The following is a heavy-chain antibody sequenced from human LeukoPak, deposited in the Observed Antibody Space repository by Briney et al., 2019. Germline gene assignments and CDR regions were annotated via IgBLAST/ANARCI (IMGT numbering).Heavy chain of an antibody. V-gene: IGHV4-30-2*01. CDR1: GGSISSGGYS. J-gene: IGHJ4*02. CDR2: IYHSGST. CDR3: ARGRGAAADY. Sequence: SETLSLTCAVSGGSISSGGYSWSWIRQPPGKGLEWIGYIYHSGSTYYNPSLKSRVTISVDRSKNQFSLKLSSVTAADTAVYYCARGRGAAADYWGQGTLVTVSS. D-gene: IGHD6-13*01.